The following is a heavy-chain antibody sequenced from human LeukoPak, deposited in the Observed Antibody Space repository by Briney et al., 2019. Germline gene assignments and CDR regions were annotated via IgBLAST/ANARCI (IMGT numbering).Heavy chain of an antibody. J-gene: IGHJ4*02. D-gene: IGHD3-10*01. Sequence: GGSLRLSCAASGFTFSSYAMSWVRQAPGQGLEWDSSISGSGASTYYADSVKGRCTISRDNSTNTLYLPMNSLCVEDTAVYYCARVGYYASGPFSYFDYWGQGTLVTVSS. CDR1: GFTFSSYA. CDR2: ISGSGAST. V-gene: IGHV3-23*01. CDR3: ARVGYYASGPFSYFDY.